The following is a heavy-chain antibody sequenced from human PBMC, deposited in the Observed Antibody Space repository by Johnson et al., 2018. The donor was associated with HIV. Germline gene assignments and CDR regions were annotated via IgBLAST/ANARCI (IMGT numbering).Heavy chain of an antibody. D-gene: IGHD5-12*01. CDR2: IRYDGSNK. J-gene: IGHJ3*02. V-gene: IGHV3-30*02. Sequence: QVQLVESGGGVVQPGRSLRLSCAASGFTFSSYGMNWVRQAPGKGLEWVAVIRYDGSNKYYADSVKGRFTISRDNSKNTLYLQMNSLRAEDTAVYYCAKVRGWSDDTFDIWGQGTMVTVSS. CDR1: GFTFSSYG. CDR3: AKVRGWSDDTFDI.